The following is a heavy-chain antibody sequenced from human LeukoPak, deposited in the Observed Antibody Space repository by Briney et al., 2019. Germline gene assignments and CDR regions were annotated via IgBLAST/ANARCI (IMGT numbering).Heavy chain of an antibody. J-gene: IGHJ5*02. V-gene: IGHV1-2*02. Sequence: ASVKVSCKASGYTFTGYYIHWVRQAPGQGLEWMGWINPNSGGTNYAQKFQGRVTMTRDTSISTAYMDLSRLRSDDTAVYYCARDSLYYDFWSGYYGVPENWFDPWGQGTLVTVSS. CDR1: GYTFTGYY. CDR2: INPNSGGT. CDR3: ARDSLYYDFWSGYYGVPENWFDP. D-gene: IGHD3-3*01.